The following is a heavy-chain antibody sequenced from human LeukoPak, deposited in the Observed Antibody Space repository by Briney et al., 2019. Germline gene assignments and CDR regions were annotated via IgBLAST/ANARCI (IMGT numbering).Heavy chain of an antibody. CDR1: GGSTKNYY. Sequence: SETLSLTCTVSGGSTKNYYWSWIRQPPGKGLEWIGYIYYSGSTNYNPSLKSRVTMSVDTSKNHFSLRLSSVTAADTAVYYCARDFPIFYDSSGYYFFDYWGQGTLVTVSS. CDR3: ARDFPIFYDSSGYYFFDY. J-gene: IGHJ4*02. CDR2: IYYSGST. V-gene: IGHV4-59*12. D-gene: IGHD3-22*01.